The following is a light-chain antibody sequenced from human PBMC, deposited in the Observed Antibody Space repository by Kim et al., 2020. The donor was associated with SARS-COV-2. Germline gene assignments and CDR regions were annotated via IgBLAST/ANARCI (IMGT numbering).Light chain of an antibody. J-gene: IGKJ2*01. Sequence: SASVGDRFTITCRASQSISTYLNWYQQKPGEAPKLLIYAASSLQSGVPSRFSGSGSGTDFTLTISSLQPEDFATYYCQQSYSTPRAFGQGTKLEI. V-gene: IGKV1-39*01. CDR2: AAS. CDR3: QQSYSTPRA. CDR1: QSISTY.